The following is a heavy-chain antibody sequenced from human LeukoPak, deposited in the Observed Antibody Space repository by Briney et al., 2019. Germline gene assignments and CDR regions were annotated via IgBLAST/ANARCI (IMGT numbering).Heavy chain of an antibody. CDR2: ISGSGTTI. D-gene: IGHD3-10*02. J-gene: IGHJ6*04. CDR1: GFTFSSYG. V-gene: IGHV3-48*04. CDR3: AELGITMIGGV. Sequence: GGSLRLSCAASGFTFSSYGMSWIRQAPGKGLEWVSYISGSGTTIYNADSVKGRFTISRDNAKNSLYLQMNSLRAEDTAVYYCAELGITMIGGVWGKGTTVTISS.